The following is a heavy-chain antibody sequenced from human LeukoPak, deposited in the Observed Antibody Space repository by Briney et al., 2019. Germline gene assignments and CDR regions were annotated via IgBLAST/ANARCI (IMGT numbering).Heavy chain of an antibody. CDR2: IYHSGST. CDR1: GGSISSSSSY. V-gene: IGHV4-39*07. J-gene: IGHJ4*02. Sequence: SETLSLTCTVSGGSISSSSSYWGWIRQPPGKGLEWIGEIYHSGSTNYNPSLKSRVTISVDKSKNQFSLKLSSVTAADTAVYYCARDLSAVAGYRICWGQGTLVTVSS. CDR3: ARDLSAVAGYRIC. D-gene: IGHD6-19*01.